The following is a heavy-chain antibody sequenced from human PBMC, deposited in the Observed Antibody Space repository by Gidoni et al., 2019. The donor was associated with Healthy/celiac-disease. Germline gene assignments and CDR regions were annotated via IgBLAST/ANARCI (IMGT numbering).Heavy chain of an antibody. CDR1: GGSISSYY. CDR2: IYYSGST. CDR3: ARGDIVVVPAASRAVYFDY. Sequence: QVQLQESGPGLVKPSETLSLTCTVSGGSISSYYWSWIRQPPGKGLEWIGYIYYSGSTNYNPSIKSRVTISVDTSKNQFSLKLSSVTAADTAVYYCARGDIVVVPAASRAVYFDYWGQGTLVTVSS. V-gene: IGHV4-59*01. J-gene: IGHJ4*02. D-gene: IGHD2-2*01.